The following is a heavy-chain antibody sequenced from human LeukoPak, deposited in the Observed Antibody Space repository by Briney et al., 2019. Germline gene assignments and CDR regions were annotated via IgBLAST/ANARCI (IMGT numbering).Heavy chain of an antibody. J-gene: IGHJ4*02. D-gene: IGHD3-22*01. Sequence: GGSLRLSCAASGFTFSSYEMNWVRQAPGKGLEWVSYISSSGSTIYYADSVKGRFTISRDNAKNPLYLQMNSLRAEDTAVYYCARDYDSSGYYGPYFDYWGQGTLVTVSS. V-gene: IGHV3-48*03. CDR3: ARDYDSSGYYGPYFDY. CDR1: GFTFSSYE. CDR2: ISSSGSTI.